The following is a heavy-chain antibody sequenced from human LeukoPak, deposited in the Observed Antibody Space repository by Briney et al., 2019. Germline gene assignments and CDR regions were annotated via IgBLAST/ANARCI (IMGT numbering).Heavy chain of an antibody. V-gene: IGHV1-2*02. D-gene: IGHD3-10*01. J-gene: IGHJ6*02. CDR3: ARVEAEVRGVAYYYYGMDV. Sequence: ASVKVSCKASGYTFTGYYMHWVRQAPGHELEWMGWINPKSGVTNYAQKCQGRVTMTRDTSISTAYMELSRLRSDGTAVYYWARVEAEVRGVAYYYYGMDVWGQGTTVTVSS. CDR1: GYTFTGYY. CDR2: INPKSGVT.